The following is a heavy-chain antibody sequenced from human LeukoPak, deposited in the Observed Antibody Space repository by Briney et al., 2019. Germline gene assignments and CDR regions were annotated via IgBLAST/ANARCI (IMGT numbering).Heavy chain of an antibody. CDR1: GYTFTSYD. D-gene: IGHD3-3*01. CDR2: ISAYNGNT. Sequence: GASVKVSCKASGYTFTSYDINWVRQAPGQGLEWMGWISAYNGNTKYAQKLQGRVTMTTNTSTSTAYMELRSLRSDDTAVYYCARDDEYDFWSGYDQTTIPVRFDYWGQGTLVTVFS. V-gene: IGHV1-18*01. J-gene: IGHJ4*02. CDR3: ARDDEYDFWSGYDQTTIPVRFDY.